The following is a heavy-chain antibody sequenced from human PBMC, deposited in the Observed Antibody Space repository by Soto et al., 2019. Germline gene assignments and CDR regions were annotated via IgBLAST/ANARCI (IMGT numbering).Heavy chain of an antibody. D-gene: IGHD3-22*01. CDR2: VIPIFGTA. V-gene: IGHV1-69*06. CDR3: ARDTYYYDSSGSRAFDI. J-gene: IGHJ3*02. Sequence: GASVKVSCKASGGTFSSYAISWVRQAPGQGLEWMGGVIPIFGTANYAQKFQGRVTITADKSTSTAYMELSSLRSEDTAVYYCARDTYYYDSSGSRAFDIWGQGTMVTVSS. CDR1: GGTFSSYA.